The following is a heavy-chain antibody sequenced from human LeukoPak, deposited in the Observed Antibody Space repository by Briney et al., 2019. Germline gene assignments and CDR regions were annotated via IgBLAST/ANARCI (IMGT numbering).Heavy chain of an antibody. Sequence: GGSLRLSCAASGFTFSSYAMSRVRQAPGKGLEWVSAISGSGGSTYYADSVKGRFTISRDNSKNTLYLQMNSLRAEDTAVYYCAKYCGGDCYSRVTNWFDPWGQGTLVTVSS. CDR3: AKYCGGDCYSRVTNWFDP. CDR2: ISGSGGST. CDR1: GFTFSSYA. J-gene: IGHJ5*02. D-gene: IGHD2-21*02. V-gene: IGHV3-23*01.